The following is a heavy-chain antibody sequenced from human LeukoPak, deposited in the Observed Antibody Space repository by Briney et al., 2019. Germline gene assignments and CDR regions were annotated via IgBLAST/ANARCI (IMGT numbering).Heavy chain of an antibody. CDR1: GFTFSSYG. Sequence: GRSLRLSCAASGFTFSSYGMHWVRQAPGKGLEWLAMISHDGSKKYHADSVIGRFTITRDDSTDTLYLQMNSLGAEDTAVYYCAKEGALGFCSSTTCSFGAFDIWGQGTKVTVSS. D-gene: IGHD2-2*01. V-gene: IGHV3-30*18. CDR3: AKEGALGFCSSTTCSFGAFDI. CDR2: ISHDGSKK. J-gene: IGHJ3*02.